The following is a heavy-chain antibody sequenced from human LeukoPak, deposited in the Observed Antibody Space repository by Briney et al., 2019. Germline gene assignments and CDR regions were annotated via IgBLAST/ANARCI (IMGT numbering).Heavy chain of an antibody. CDR2: IYSGGST. J-gene: IGHJ4*02. CDR1: GFTVSSNY. Sequence: PGGSLRLSCAASGFTVSSNYMSWVRQAPGKGLEWVSVIYSGGSTYYADSVKGRFTISRGNSKNTLYLQINSLRAEDTAVYYCARGRPNYYFDYWGQGTLVTVSS. CDR3: ARGRPNYYFDY. V-gene: IGHV3-66*01.